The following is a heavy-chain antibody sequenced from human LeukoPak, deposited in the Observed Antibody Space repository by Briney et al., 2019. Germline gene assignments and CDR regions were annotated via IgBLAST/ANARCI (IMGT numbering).Heavy chain of an antibody. V-gene: IGHV1-2*02. Sequence: ASVKVSCKASGYTFTGYFMHWVRQAPGQGLEWMGWINPNSGGTNYAQKFQGRVTMTRDTSISTAYMELSSLRSDDTAVYYCALEDIAARALDYWGQGTLVTVSS. D-gene: IGHD6-6*01. J-gene: IGHJ4*02. CDR1: GYTFTGYF. CDR2: INPNSGGT. CDR3: ALEDIAARALDY.